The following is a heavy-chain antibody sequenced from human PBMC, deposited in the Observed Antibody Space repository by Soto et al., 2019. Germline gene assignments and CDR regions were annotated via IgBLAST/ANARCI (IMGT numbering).Heavy chain of an antibody. J-gene: IGHJ6*03. V-gene: IGHV3-13*01. CDR1: GFTFSRFD. D-gene: IGHD5-18*01. Sequence: EVQLVESGGGLVQPGGSLRLSCAASGFTFSRFDMHWVRQATGKGLEWVSSIGTTGDTYYPGSVKGRFTISRENAKNYLYLQMNSLRDGDTAVYYCARGGDTSIYFMDVWGKGTTVTVSS. CDR3: ARGGDTSIYFMDV. CDR2: IGTTGDT.